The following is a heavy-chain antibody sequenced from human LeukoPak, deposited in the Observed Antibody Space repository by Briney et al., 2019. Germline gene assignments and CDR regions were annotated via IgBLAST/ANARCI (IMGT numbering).Heavy chain of an antibody. Sequence: SVKVSCKASGGTCSSYAISWVRQAPGQGLEWMGRIIPILGIANYAQKFQGRVTITADKSTSTAYMELSSLRSEDTAVYYCARISIAAAGDFDFWGQGTLVTVSS. CDR3: ARISIAAAGDFDF. V-gene: IGHV1-69*04. D-gene: IGHD6-13*01. CDR2: IIPILGIA. CDR1: GGTCSSYA. J-gene: IGHJ4*02.